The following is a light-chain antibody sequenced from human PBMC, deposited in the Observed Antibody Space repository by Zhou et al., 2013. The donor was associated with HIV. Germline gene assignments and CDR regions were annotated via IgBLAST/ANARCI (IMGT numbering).Light chain of an antibody. V-gene: IGKV2-28*01. J-gene: IGKJ2*01. CDR1: QSLLHDIGYNF. CDR2: LGS. Sequence: IVMTQSPLSLSVTPGEPASISCRSSQSLLHDIGYNFLDWYVQKPGQSPQVLIYLGSNRASEVPDRFSGSGSGTDFTLKINRVEAEDVGVYYCMQALETPYTFGQGTKLEIK. CDR3: MQALETPYT.